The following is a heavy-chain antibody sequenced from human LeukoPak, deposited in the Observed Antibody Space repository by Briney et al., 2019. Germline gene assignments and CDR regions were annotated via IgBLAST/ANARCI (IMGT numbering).Heavy chain of an antibody. D-gene: IGHD3-10*01. CDR1: GLTFSSYS. CDR2: ISGSSSYI. Sequence: GGSLRLSCEASGLTFSSYSMNWVRQAPGKGLEWVSSISGSSSYIYYADSVKGRFTISRDNAKSSLYLHMNSLRAEDTAVYYCARDSYGSGSFDIWGQGTMVTVSS. CDR3: ARDSYGSGSFDI. J-gene: IGHJ3*02. V-gene: IGHV3-21*01.